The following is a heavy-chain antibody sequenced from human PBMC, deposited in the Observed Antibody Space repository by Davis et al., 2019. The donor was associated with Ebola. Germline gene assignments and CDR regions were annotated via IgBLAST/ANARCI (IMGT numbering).Heavy chain of an antibody. CDR3: ARDIRDTVTVYYYGMDV. V-gene: IGHV3-21*01. J-gene: IGHJ6*02. CDR2: ISSSSSYI. D-gene: IGHD4-11*01. Sequence: PGGSLRLSCAASGFTFSSYSMNWVRQAPGKGLEWVSSISSSSSYIYYADSVKGRFTISRDNAKNSLYLQMNSLRAEDTAVYYCARDIRDTVTVYYYGMDVWGQGTTVTVSS. CDR1: GFTFSSYS.